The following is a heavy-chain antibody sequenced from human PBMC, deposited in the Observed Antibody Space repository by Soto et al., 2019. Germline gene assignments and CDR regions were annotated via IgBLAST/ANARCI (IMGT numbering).Heavy chain of an antibody. CDR3: AREDIMIVVGLFDY. J-gene: IGHJ4*02. D-gene: IGHD3-22*01. CDR1: GFTFSSYA. CDR2: ISNDGSKK. V-gene: IGHV3-30-3*01. Sequence: GGTLRLSCAASGFTFSSYAINWVRQAPSKGLEWVTIISNDGSKKYYAASVKGRFTISRDNSKNTLYLQMNSLRAEDTAVYYCAREDIMIVVGLFDYWGQGTLVTVSS.